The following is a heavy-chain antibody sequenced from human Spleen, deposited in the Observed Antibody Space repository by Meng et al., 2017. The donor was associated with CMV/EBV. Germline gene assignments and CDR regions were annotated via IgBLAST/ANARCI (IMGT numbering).Heavy chain of an antibody. Sequence: CAASGFSFDDAGMSWVRQVPGKGLEWVSGITWNGGSTNYADSVKGRFTISRDNAKNSLYLEMNSLRAEDTALYYCARLGSGRYFYFDYWGQGTLVTVSS. J-gene: IGHJ4*02. V-gene: IGHV3-20*04. CDR2: ITWNGGST. CDR1: GFSFDDAG. CDR3: ARLGSGRYFYFDY. D-gene: IGHD1-26*01.